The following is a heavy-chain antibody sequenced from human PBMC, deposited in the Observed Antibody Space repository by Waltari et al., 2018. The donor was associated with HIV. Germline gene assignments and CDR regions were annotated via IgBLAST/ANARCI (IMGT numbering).Heavy chain of an antibody. CDR2: ISSDGFTK. V-gene: IGHV3-30*03. CDR3: ARAVGFSNSGPVGY. J-gene: IGHJ4*02. CDR1: GFTFRSPA. D-gene: IGHD5-18*01. Sequence: IQLLQSGGGVVRPGGYLRLSCAASGFTFRSPALHWVRQAPAKGLDWVAVISSDGFTKYADSVKGRFTVSRDISKSTLYVKMNNLGPDDTAVYYCARAVGFSNSGPVGYWGQGTLVIVSS.